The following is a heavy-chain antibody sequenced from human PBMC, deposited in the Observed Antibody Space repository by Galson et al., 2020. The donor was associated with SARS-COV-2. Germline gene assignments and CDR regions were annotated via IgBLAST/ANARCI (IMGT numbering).Heavy chain of an antibody. J-gene: IGHJ3*02. Sequence: ASVKVPCKSSGYTFNTYGISWVRQAPGQGLEWLGWISPNRGNTYYAQKFQGRVTLTRDKLSSTVYMELRGLTSDDTAKYYCARGWSTSRRGAFDIWGQGTHVTVSS. CDR1: GYTFNTYG. D-gene: IGHD3-3*01. CDR2: ISPNRGNT. CDR3: ARGWSTSRRGAFDI. V-gene: IGHV1-18*01.